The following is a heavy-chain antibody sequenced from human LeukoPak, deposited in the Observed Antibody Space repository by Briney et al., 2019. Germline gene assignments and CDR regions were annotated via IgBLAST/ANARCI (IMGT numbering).Heavy chain of an antibody. CDR2: ISHSGST. V-gene: IGHV4-34*01. CDR1: GWSFSDYF. D-gene: IGHD3-22*01. Sequence: PSETPSLTCAVYGWSFSDYFWSWIRQPPGKGLEWIGEISHSGSTTYNPSLRSRVTISGDTSKKQFSLKLSSVTAADTAVYYCVTYYYGSSAPKRNYWGQGILVTVSS. J-gene: IGHJ4*02. CDR3: VTYYYGSSAPKRNY.